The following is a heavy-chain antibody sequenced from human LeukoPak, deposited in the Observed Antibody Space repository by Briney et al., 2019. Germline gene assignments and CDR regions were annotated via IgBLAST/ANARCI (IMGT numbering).Heavy chain of an antibody. D-gene: IGHD2-21*01. CDR3: ARVRFPRWFDP. J-gene: IGHJ5*02. CDR1: GGSLSPYY. CDR2: IYYSGST. V-gene: IGHV4-59*01. Sequence: PSETLSLTCTVSGGSLSPYYWSWIRQSPGKGLEWIGYIYYSGSTNYNPSLKSRVTISVDTSKNQFSLKLSSVTAADTAVYYCARVRFPRWFDPWGQGTLVTVSS.